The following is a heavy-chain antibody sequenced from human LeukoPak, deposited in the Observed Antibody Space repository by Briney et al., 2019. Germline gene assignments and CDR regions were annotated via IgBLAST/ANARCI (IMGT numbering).Heavy chain of an antibody. CDR2: ISSYNGNT. Sequence: ASVKVSCKASGYTXTSYGITWVRQAPGQGLEWMGWISSYNGNTNYAQKLQGRVTMATDTSTTTAYMELRSLRSDDTAVYYCARDGYLGYFQHWGQGTLVTVSS. CDR1: GYTXTSYG. CDR3: ARDGYLGYFQH. J-gene: IGHJ1*01. D-gene: IGHD5-12*01. V-gene: IGHV1-18*01.